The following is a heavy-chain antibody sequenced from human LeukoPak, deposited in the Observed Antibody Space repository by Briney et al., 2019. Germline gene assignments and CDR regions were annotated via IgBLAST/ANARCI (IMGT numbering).Heavy chain of an antibody. Sequence: SGGSLRLSCAASGFTFSSYEMNWVRQAPGEGLEWVATITGAGDHTVYTETVKGQFTISRDNSKNMLYLQMNTLRAEDTAIYSCAKVSVCFGCYFDYWGQGVLVTVSS. CDR1: GFTFSSYE. J-gene: IGHJ4*02. CDR2: ITGAGDHT. V-gene: IGHV3-23*01. D-gene: IGHD3-16*01. CDR3: AKVSVCFGCYFDY.